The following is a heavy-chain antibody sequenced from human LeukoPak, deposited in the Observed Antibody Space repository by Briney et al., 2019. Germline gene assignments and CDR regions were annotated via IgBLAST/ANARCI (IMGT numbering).Heavy chain of an antibody. CDR1: GYTFTSYD. J-gene: IGHJ5*02. CDR2: RNPNSGNT. Sequence: ASVKVSCKASGYTFTSYDINWGRQATGQGLEWMGWRNPNSGNTGYAQTFQGTVTITRNTSISPAYMELSSLRSEDPAVYYCPRQSHSNWFDPWGQGTLVTVSS. V-gene: IGHV1-8*03. CDR3: PRQSHSNWFDP. D-gene: IGHD6-19*01.